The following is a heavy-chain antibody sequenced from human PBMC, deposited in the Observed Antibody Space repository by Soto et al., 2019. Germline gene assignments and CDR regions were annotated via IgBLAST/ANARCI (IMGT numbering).Heavy chain of an antibody. J-gene: IGHJ4*02. Sequence: PGGSLRLSCAASGFNFYAYAMTWVRQAPGKGLEWVSAVTDTGGSTYYADSVKGRFTISRDDSKNTLYLQMNSLRAEDTAVYYCARDMPVVTFHFDYWGQGTLVTVSS. CDR3: ARDMPVVTFHFDY. CDR1: GFNFYAYA. CDR2: VTDTGGST. V-gene: IGHV3-23*01. D-gene: IGHD2-21*02.